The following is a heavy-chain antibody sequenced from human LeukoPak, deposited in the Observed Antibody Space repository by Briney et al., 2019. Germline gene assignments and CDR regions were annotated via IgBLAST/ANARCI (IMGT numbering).Heavy chain of an antibody. V-gene: IGHV3-64*04. Sequence: GGSLRLSCSASGFTFSNYAMHWVRQAPGKGLEYVSAISSNGGSTYYAESVKGRFTISRDNSKNTLYLQMNSLRAEDTAVYYCARDRNYYGSGSYYTEVDYWGQGTLVTVSS. D-gene: IGHD3-10*01. CDR2: ISSNGGST. CDR3: ARDRNYYGSGSYYTEVDY. CDR1: GFTFSNYA. J-gene: IGHJ4*02.